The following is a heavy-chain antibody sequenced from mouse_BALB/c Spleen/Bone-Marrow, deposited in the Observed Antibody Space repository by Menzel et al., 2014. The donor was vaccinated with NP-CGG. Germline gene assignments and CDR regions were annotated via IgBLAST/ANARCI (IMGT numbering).Heavy chain of an antibody. Sequence: EVNVAESGGGLVKPGVPLKFSCAASGFSFSYYAMSWVRQTPEKRLEWVASISSGAITYYPDSVKGRFTISRDNARNILYLLMSSLRSEDTAMYYCVRGDDGYVIDCRGRGTPLTVSS. D-gene: IGHD2-3*01. J-gene: IGHJ2*01. CDR3: VRGDDGYVIDC. V-gene: IGHV5-6-5*01. CDR1: GFSFSYYA. CDR2: ISSGAIT.